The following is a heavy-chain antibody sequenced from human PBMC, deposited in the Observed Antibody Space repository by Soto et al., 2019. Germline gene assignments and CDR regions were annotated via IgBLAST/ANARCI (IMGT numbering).Heavy chain of an antibody. CDR1: GGTFSSYA. CDR2: IIPIFGTA. V-gene: IGHV1-69*01. CDR3: VRTGRGYGSGSYCFDY. Sequence: QVQLVQSGAEVKKPGSSVKVSCKASGGTFSSYAISWVRQAPGQGLEWMGGIIPIFGTANYAQKFQGRLTITADESTSTAYMELSSLRSEDTAVYYCVRTGRGYGSGSYCFDYWGQGTLVTVSS. D-gene: IGHD3-10*01. J-gene: IGHJ4*02.